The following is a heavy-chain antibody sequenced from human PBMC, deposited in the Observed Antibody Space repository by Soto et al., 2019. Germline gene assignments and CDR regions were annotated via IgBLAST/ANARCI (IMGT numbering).Heavy chain of an antibody. V-gene: IGHV3-23*01. CDR1: GFTFSNYA. J-gene: IGHJ6*04. CDR2: ISAGRST. D-gene: IGHD4-17*01. Sequence: EVQVLESGGDLVQPGGSLRLSCAASGFTFSNYAMNWVRQAPGKGPEWVSGISAGRSTYYADSVKGRFTISRDNSTSPLFLQMDSLRAEDTALYYCTKVRGDPVWGKGTTVTVSS. CDR3: TKVRGDPV.